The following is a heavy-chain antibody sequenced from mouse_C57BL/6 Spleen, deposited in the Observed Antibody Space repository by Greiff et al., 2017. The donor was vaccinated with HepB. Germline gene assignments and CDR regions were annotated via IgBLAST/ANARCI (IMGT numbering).Heavy chain of an antibody. J-gene: IGHJ2*01. Sequence: QVQLMESGPGILQSSQTLSLTCSFSGFSLSTSGMGVSWIRQPSGKGLEWLAHIYWDDDKRYNPSLKSRLTISKDTSRKQVILKITSVDTADTATYYCARSRQLRDEDYFGDWGQGTTLTVSS. V-gene: IGHV8-12*01. CDR1: GFSLSTSGMG. CDR2: IYWDDDK. D-gene: IGHD3-2*02. CDR3: ARSRQLRDEDYFGD.